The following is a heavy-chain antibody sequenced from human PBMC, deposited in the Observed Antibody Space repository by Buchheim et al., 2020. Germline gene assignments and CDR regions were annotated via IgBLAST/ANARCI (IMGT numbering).Heavy chain of an antibody. CDR3: ARGAFADGLDA. D-gene: IGHD3-3*02. Sequence: EVQLVESGGGLVQPGGSLRLSCAASGFSFSSYWMNWVRQAPGKGLVWISRVKRDGSETFYADNVKGRFTISRDNDKNTIYLQMNSLRAEDTAVYYCARGAFADGLDAWGQGTT. CDR2: VKRDGSET. CDR1: GFSFSSYW. V-gene: IGHV3-74*01. J-gene: IGHJ6*02.